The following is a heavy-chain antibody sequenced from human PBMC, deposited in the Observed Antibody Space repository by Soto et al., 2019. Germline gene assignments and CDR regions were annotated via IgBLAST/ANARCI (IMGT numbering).Heavy chain of an antibody. CDR1: GFIFSSYA. CDR3: AKGSTTVVVTGTRNWAY. D-gene: IGHD6-19*01. CDR2: ISAGGGST. Sequence: EVQLLESGGGLVQPGGSLRLACVGSGFIFSSYAMTWVRQAPGKGLEWVSLISAGGGSTYYADSVRGRFTITRDNSKKKTLYLQMNSLRAEDTAVYYCAKGSTTVVVTGTRNWAYWGQGTLVTVSS. J-gene: IGHJ4*02. V-gene: IGHV3-23*01.